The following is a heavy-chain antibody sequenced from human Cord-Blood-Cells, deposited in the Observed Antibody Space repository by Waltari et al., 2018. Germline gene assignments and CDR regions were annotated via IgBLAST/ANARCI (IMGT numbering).Heavy chain of an antibody. D-gene: IGHD2-15*01. CDR3: ARRRGYCSGGSCYNNAFDI. V-gene: IGHV4-39*01. CDR1: GCSLSSSSYY. CDR2: IYYSGST. Sequence: QLQLQESGPGLVKPSETLSLTCTVSGCSLSSSSYYWGSIRQPPGTGLDWIGSIYYSGSTYDNPSLKSRVTISVDTSKDQFDRRLSSVTAADTAVYYCARRRGYCSGGSCYNNAFDIWGQGTMVTGSS. J-gene: IGHJ3*02.